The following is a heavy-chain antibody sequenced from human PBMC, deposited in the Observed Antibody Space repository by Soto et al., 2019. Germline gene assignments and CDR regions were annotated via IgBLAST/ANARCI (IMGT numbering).Heavy chain of an antibody. CDR2: IYPGDSDT. D-gene: IGHD3-10*01. J-gene: IGHJ6*02. Sequence: HGESLKISCKGSGYSFTSYWIGWVRQMPGKGLEWMGIIYPGDSDTRYSPSFQGQVTISADKSISTAYLQWSSLKASDTAMYYCARQGYYYGSGSAGGMDVWGQGTPVTVSS. V-gene: IGHV5-51*01. CDR1: GYSFTSYW. CDR3: ARQGYYYGSGSAGGMDV.